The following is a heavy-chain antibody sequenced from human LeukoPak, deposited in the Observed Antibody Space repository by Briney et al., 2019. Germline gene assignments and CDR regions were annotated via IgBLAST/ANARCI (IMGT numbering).Heavy chain of an antibody. V-gene: IGHV4-38-2*02. CDR3: ARTTVTNLFDY. Sequence: SETLSLTCTVSGYSISSGYYWGWIRQPPGKGLEWIGSIYHSGSTYYNPSLKGRVTISVDTSKNQFSLKLSSVTAADTAVYYCARTTVTNLFDYWGQGTLVTVSS. CDR2: IYHSGST. J-gene: IGHJ4*02. CDR1: GYSISSGYY. D-gene: IGHD4-17*01.